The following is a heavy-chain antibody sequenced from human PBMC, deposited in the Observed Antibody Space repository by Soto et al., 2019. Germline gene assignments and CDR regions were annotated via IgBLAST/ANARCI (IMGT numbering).Heavy chain of an antibody. CDR3: AKEGDYYYDSSGQFDY. V-gene: IGHV3-23*01. J-gene: IGHJ4*02. Sequence: GGSLRLSCAASGFTFSSYAMSWVRQAPGKGLEWVSAISGSGGSTYYADSVKGRFTISRDNSKNTLYLQMNSLRAEDTAVYYCAKEGDYYYDSSGQFDYWGQGTLVTVSS. D-gene: IGHD3-22*01. CDR2: ISGSGGST. CDR1: GFTFSSYA.